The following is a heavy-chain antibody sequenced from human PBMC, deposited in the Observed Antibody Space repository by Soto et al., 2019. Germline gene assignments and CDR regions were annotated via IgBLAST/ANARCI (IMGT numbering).Heavy chain of an antibody. J-gene: IGHJ6*02. CDR1: GFTFSSSW. CDR3: TRKRFGMDV. Sequence: GGSLRLSCAASGFTFSSSWMSWVRQAPGKGLEWVANIKEDGSEKDYVDPVKGRFTITRDNAKNSLYLQMNNLRAEDTAVYFCTRKRFGMDVWGQGTTVTVSS. CDR2: IKEDGSEK. V-gene: IGHV3-7*03.